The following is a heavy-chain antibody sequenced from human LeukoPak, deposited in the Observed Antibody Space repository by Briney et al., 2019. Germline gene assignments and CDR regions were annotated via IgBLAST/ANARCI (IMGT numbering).Heavy chain of an antibody. V-gene: IGHV4-4*07. CDR3: ARDVAAAGTIAFDA. J-gene: IGHJ5*02. D-gene: IGHD6-13*01. CDR2: IYTSGST. Sequence: PSETLSLTCTVSGGSISSYYWSWIRQPAGKGLEWIGRIYTSGSTNYNPSLKSRVTMSVDTSKNQFSLKLSSVTAADTAVYYCARDVAAAGTIAFDAWGQGTLVTVSS. CDR1: GGSISSYY.